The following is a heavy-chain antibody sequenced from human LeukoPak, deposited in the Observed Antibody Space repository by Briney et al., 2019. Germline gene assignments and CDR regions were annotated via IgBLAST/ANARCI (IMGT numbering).Heavy chain of an antibody. Sequence: GGSLRLSCAASGFIFSDYLMHWVRHAPGKGRVWVSRINTDGGFTRYADSVQGRFIISRDTAKNTLFLQMNSLRAEDTAVYYCAREAKVGGALQYWGQGILVTVSS. V-gene: IGHV3-74*01. CDR1: GFIFSDYL. J-gene: IGHJ4*02. D-gene: IGHD1-26*01. CDR2: INTDGGFT. CDR3: AREAKVGGALQY.